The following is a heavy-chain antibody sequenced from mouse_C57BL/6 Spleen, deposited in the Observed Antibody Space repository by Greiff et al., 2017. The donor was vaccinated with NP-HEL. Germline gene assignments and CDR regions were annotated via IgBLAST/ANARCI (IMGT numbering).Heavy chain of an antibody. Sequence: VQLQQSGPELVKPGASVKMSCKASGYTFTDYNMHWVKQSHGKSLEWIGDIYPGSGSTNYNEKFKSKATLTVDTSSSTAYMQLSSLTSEDSAVYYCARCYGSSHWYFDVWGTGTTVTVSS. J-gene: IGHJ1*03. CDR1: YTFTDYNM. CDR3: RCYGSSHWYFDV. V-gene: IGHV1-83*01. D-gene: IGHD1-1*01. CDR2: YPGSGSTN.